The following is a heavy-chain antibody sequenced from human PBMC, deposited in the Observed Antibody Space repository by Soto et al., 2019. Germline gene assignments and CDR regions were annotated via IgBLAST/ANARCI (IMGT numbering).Heavy chain of an antibody. D-gene: IGHD3-10*01. Sequence: QVQLVQSGAEVKKPGSSVKVSCKASGGTFSSYTISWVRQAPGQGLEWMGRIIPILGIANYAQKFQGRVTITADKSTSTAYMELSSLRSEDTAVYYGARVWFGEGGMDVWGQGATVTVSS. CDR2: IIPILGIA. CDR3: ARVWFGEGGMDV. V-gene: IGHV1-69*02. J-gene: IGHJ6*02. CDR1: GGTFSSYT.